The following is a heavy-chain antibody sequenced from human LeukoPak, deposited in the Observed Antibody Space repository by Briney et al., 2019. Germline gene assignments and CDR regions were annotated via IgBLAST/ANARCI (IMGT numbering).Heavy chain of an antibody. CDR2: INSDGSTT. Sequence: GGSLRLSCGASGFTFSSYWMHWVRQAPGKGLVWISRINSDGSTTSYADSVKGRFTISRDNAKNTLCLQMNSLRAEDTAVYYCARGNYYGQDYWGQGTLVTVSS. D-gene: IGHD3-10*01. CDR3: ARGNYYGQDY. CDR1: GFTFSSYW. V-gene: IGHV3-74*01. J-gene: IGHJ4*02.